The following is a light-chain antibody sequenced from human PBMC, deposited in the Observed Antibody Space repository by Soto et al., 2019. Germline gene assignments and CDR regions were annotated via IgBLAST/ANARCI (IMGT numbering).Light chain of an antibody. CDR1: QSVGSY. Sequence: EIVLIQSPATLSLSPGERATLSCRASQSVGSYLSWYQHKPGEAPRLLIYDAYTMATGIPARFSGSWSGTDFTLTISSQHPEDFAVYYCQQYASSPLTFGEGTKVDIK. V-gene: IGKV3-11*01. CDR3: QQYASSPLT. J-gene: IGKJ4*02. CDR2: DAY.